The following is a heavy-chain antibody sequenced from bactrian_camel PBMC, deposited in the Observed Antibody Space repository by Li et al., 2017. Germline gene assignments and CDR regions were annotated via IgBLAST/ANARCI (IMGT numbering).Heavy chain of an antibody. Sequence: HVQLVESGGGSVQAGGSLRLSCVVSASITIHKCMGWIRQVPGKEREGVARIDSDGSTTYADSVKGRFTISQDKAKNTLYLQMNSLKPEDTGMYYCAFEIQPRVGGLDYSQGAPMAPLCPTQGFWGHGTQVTVS. D-gene: IGHD7*01. CDR1: ASITIHKC. CDR2: IDSDGST. J-gene: IGHJ4*01. V-gene: IGHV3S53*01. CDR3: AFEIQPRVGGLDYSQGAPMAPLCPTQGF.